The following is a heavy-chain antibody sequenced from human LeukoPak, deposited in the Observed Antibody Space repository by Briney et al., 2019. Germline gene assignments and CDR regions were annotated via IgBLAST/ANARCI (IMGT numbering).Heavy chain of an antibody. CDR1: GYTFTGYY. CDR3: ARDRRSSWSHDAFDI. D-gene: IGHD6-13*01. V-gene: IGHV1-2*02. CDR2: INPNSGGT. Sequence: ASVKVSCKASGYTFTGYYMHWVRQAPGQGLEWMGWINPNSGGTNYAQKFQGRVTMTRDTSISTAYMELSRLRSDDTAVYYCARDRRSSWSHDAFDIWGQGTMVTVSS. J-gene: IGHJ3*02.